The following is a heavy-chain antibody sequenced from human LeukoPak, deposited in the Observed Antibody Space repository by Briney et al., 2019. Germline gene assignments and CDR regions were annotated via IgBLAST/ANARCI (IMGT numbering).Heavy chain of an antibody. V-gene: IGHV3-23*01. J-gene: IGHJ3*02. CDR2: IISTGGNT. CDR3: ARDYADIVATTAFDI. CDR1: GFSFISYG. D-gene: IGHD5-12*01. Sequence: GGSLRLSCAASGFSFISYGMSWVRQAPGKGLEGVSAIISTGGNTYYADSVKGRFTISRDNSKNTLYLQMNSLRAEDTAVYYCARDYADIVATTAFDIWGKGTMVTVSS.